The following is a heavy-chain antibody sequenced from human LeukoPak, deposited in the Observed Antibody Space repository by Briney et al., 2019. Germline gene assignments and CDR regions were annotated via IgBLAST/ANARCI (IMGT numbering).Heavy chain of an antibody. J-gene: IGHJ4*02. CDR1: GGSISSYY. D-gene: IGHD3-9*01. CDR2: IYTSGST. V-gene: IGHV4-4*07. CDR3: ARLNYDILTGYWGYFDY. Sequence: SENLSLTCTVSGGSISSYYWSWIRQPAGKGLEWIGRIYTSGSTNYNPSLKSRVTMSVDTSKNQFSLKLSSVTAADTAVYYCARLNYDILTGYWGYFDYWGQGTLVTVSS.